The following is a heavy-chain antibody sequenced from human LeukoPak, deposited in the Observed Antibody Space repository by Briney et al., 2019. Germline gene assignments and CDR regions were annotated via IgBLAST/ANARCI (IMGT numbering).Heavy chain of an antibody. V-gene: IGHV3-23*01. CDR1: GFTFSSYA. Sequence: PGGSLRLSCVASGFTFSSYAVTWVRQAPGKGLEWVSSISGSGGRTDYADSVKGRFTISRDNSKNTLYLQMNSLGADDTAVYHCAKGRGHCIDGVCHNYYYMDVWGKGTTVTVS. CDR2: ISGSGGRT. J-gene: IGHJ6*03. CDR3: AKGRGHCIDGVCHNYYYMDV. D-gene: IGHD2-8*01.